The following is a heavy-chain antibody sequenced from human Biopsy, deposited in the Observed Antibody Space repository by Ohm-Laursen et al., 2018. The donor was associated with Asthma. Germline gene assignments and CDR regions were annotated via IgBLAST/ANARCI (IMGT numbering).Heavy chain of an antibody. Sequence: SLRLSCAASGFAVSRDYMFWVRQAPGKGLEWVSVIYSGGTSHTADSVRGRFTISRDYSKNTLYLQMHSLRAEDTAVYYCARGDSSNWSHYYFDYWGQGTTVTVSS. J-gene: IGHJ4*03. CDR3: ARGDSSNWSHYYFDY. D-gene: IGHD3-22*01. CDR2: IYSGGTS. CDR1: GFAVSRDY. V-gene: IGHV3-53*01.